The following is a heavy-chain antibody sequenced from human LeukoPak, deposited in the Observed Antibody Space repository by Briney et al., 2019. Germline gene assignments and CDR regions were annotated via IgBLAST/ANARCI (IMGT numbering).Heavy chain of an antibody. CDR3: ARVRMDYGSGSPADY. D-gene: IGHD3-10*01. CDR1: GFTFSDYY. Sequence: SGGSLRLSCAASGFTFSDYYMSWIRQAPGKGLEWVSCISSSGSTIYYADSVKGRFTISRDNAKNSLYLQMNSLRAEDTAVYYCARVRMDYGSGSPADYWGRGTLVTVSS. CDR2: ISSSGSTI. V-gene: IGHV3-11*01. J-gene: IGHJ4*02.